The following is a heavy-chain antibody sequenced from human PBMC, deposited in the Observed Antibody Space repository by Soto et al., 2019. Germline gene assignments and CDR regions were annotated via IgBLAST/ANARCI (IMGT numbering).Heavy chain of an antibody. CDR1: GFTFSSYW. Sequence: GGSLRLSCAASGFTFSSYWMHWVRQAPGKGLVWVSRINSDGSSTSYADSVKGRFTISRDNAKNTLYLQMNSLRAEDTAVYYCARGGYSIADTVRYWGQGTLVTVSS. CDR3: ARGGYSIADTVRY. J-gene: IGHJ4*02. V-gene: IGHV3-74*01. D-gene: IGHD6-6*01. CDR2: INSDGSST.